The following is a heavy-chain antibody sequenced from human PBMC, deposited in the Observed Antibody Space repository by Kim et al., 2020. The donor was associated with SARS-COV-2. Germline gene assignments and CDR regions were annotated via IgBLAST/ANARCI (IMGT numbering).Heavy chain of an antibody. D-gene: IGHD3-10*01. CDR1: GYTFTSYA. V-gene: IGHV1-3*01. Sequence: ASVKVSCKASGYTFTSYAMHWVRQAPGQRLEWMGWINAGNGNTKYSQKFQGRVTITRDTSASTAYMELSSLRSEDTAVYYCARGQGSMPVLEPWGQGTLVTVSS. CDR2: INAGNGNT. CDR3: ARGQGSMPVLEP. J-gene: IGHJ5*02.